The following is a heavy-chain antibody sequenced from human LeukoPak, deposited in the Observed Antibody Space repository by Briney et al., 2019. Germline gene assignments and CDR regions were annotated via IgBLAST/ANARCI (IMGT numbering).Heavy chain of an antibody. CDR2: SYYSGST. D-gene: IGHD4-17*01. V-gene: IGHV4-59*01. Sequence: SETLSLTCTVSGGSISSYYWSWIRQPPGKGLEWIGYSYYSGSTNYNPSLKSQVTISLDTSKNQFSLNLSSVTAADTAVYYCARLTTVTAPRLDYWGQGTLVTVSS. CDR1: GGSISSYY. J-gene: IGHJ4*02. CDR3: ARLTTVTAPRLDY.